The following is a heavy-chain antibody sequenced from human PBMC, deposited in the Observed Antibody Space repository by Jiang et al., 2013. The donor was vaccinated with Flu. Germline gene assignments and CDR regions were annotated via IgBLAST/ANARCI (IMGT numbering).Heavy chain of an antibody. CDR1: GYSFSAYY. J-gene: IGHJ3*02. Sequence: SGYSFSAYYLHWVRQASGQGLEWMGRINPNSGDTNYAQKFQGRVTMTRDTSISTADMELTSLRSDDTALYYCARAYYYDSSAYYFDIWGQGTMVTVSS. CDR2: INPNSGDT. CDR3: ARAYYYDSSAYYFDI. V-gene: IGHV1-2*06. D-gene: IGHD3-22*01.